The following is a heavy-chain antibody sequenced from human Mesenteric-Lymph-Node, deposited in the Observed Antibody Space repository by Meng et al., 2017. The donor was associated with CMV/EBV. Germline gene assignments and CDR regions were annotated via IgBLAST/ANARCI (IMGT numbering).Heavy chain of an antibody. D-gene: IGHD3-22*01. Sequence: QLQLLELGPGLVKPSETLSLSCIVSGDSIRNSTYYWTWIRQPPGKGLEWIGSVHHSGTTYYNPSLKGRLTISVDTSANLFSLRLTTVTAADTATYYCARRGNYDSDYSEYWGQGTLVTVSS. CDR2: VHHSGTT. CDR3: ARRGNYDSDYSEY. CDR1: GDSIRNSTYY. J-gene: IGHJ4*02. V-gene: IGHV4-39*01.